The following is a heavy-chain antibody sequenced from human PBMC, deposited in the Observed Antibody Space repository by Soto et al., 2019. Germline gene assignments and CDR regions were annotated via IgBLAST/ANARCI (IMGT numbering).Heavy chain of an antibody. CDR2: ISGSGGST. V-gene: IGHV3-23*01. Sequence: PGGSLRLSCAASGFTFSSYAMSWVRQAPGKGLEWVSAISGSGGSTYYADSVKGRFTISRDNSKNTLYLQMNSLRAEDTAVYYCATKGVGATYFDYWGQGTLVTVSS. J-gene: IGHJ4*02. D-gene: IGHD1-26*01. CDR3: ATKGVGATYFDY. CDR1: GFTFSSYA.